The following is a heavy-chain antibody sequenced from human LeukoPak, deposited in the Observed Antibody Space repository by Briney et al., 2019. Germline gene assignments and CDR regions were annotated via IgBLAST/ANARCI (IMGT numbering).Heavy chain of an antibody. J-gene: IGHJ6*03. Sequence: PGGSLRLSCAASGFTFSSFDMHWVRQPTGQGLEWVSTIGTASDTYYPGSVEGRFTLSRDNAKNSLYLQMNSLTAGDTAVYYCARGSPRGKYYYMDVRGKGTTVTVSS. CDR3: ARGSPRGKYYYMDV. D-gene: IGHD1-1*01. V-gene: IGHV3-13*01. CDR1: GFTFSSFD. CDR2: IGTASDT.